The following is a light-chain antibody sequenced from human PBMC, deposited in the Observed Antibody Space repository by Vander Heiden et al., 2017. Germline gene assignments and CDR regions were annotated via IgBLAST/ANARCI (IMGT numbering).Light chain of an antibody. J-gene: IGKJ1*01. V-gene: IGKV3-15*01. CDR1: HIFSSN. CDR3: QQYNNWTSRT. CDR2: DAS. Sequence: DIVMTQPPATLSVSPGERATLSCSASHIFSSNLAGYQQKAGQAPRHLIYDASTRATCSPARFSGSGCGTEFTLTTSSLQSEEFAVYYCQQYNNWTSRTFGQGTKVEIK.